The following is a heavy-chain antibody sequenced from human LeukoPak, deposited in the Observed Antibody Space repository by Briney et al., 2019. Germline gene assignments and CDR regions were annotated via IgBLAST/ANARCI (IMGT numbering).Heavy chain of an antibody. V-gene: IGHV4-4*07. J-gene: IGHJ5*02. Sequence: SETLSLTCSVSGGSISSYYWSWIRRPAGKGREWIGRIYTSGSTNYNPSLKSRVTMSVDTSKNQFSLKLSSVTAADTAVYYCARGNDSSGYSEWLDPWGQGTLVTVSS. CDR1: GGSISSYY. D-gene: IGHD3-22*01. CDR3: ARGNDSSGYSEWLDP. CDR2: IYTSGST.